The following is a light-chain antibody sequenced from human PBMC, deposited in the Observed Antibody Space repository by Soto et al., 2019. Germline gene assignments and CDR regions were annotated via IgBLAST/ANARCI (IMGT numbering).Light chain of an antibody. V-gene: IGLV4-69*01. Sequence: QPVLTQSPSASASLGASVKLTCTLSSGHSNYAIPWHQQQPEKGPRFLMKLNSDGSHSKGDGIPDRFSGSSSGAERYLTISTLQSEDEADYYCQTWVTGIHIFGGGTKLTVL. J-gene: IGLJ2*01. CDR2: LNSDGSH. CDR1: SGHSNYA. CDR3: QTWVTGIHI.